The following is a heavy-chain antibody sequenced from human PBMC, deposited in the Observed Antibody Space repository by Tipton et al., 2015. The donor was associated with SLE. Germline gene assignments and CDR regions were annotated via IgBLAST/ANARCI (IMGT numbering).Heavy chain of an antibody. J-gene: IGHJ3*02. D-gene: IGHD2-2*01. CDR1: GGSISSNY. CDR2: ISYGGGT. CDR3: ARDCSSTSCYPYAFDI. Sequence: TLSLTCSVSGGSISSNYWIWIRQPPGKGLEWIGYISYGGGTNYNPSLKSRVTMSVDTAKNQFSLELSSVTAADTAVYYCARDCSSTSCYPYAFDIWGQGTMVTVSS. V-gene: IGHV4-59*01.